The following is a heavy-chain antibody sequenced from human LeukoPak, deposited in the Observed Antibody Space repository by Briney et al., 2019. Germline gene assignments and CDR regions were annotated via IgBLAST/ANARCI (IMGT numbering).Heavy chain of an antibody. Sequence: PSETLSLTCAVSGGSISSSNWWSWVRQPPGKGLEWIGEIYHSGGTNYNPSLKSRVTISVDKSKNQFSLKLSSVTAADTAVYYCARRLAAAGSNWYFDLWGRGTLVTVSS. D-gene: IGHD6-13*01. V-gene: IGHV4-4*02. CDR2: IYHSGGT. CDR3: ARRLAAAGSNWYFDL. CDR1: GGSISSSNW. J-gene: IGHJ2*01.